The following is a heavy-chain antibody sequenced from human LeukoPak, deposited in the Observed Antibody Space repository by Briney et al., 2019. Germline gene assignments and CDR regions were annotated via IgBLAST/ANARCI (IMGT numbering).Heavy chain of an antibody. CDR3: ARALLNVFGVVWEDRYYYYMDV. D-gene: IGHD3-3*01. CDR1: GGSFSGYH. Sequence: PSETLSLTCAVYGGSFSGYHWSWIRQPPGKGLEWIGEIDHGGSTNYNPSLKSRATISVDTSKNQFSLKLSSVTAAETAVYYCARALLNVFGVVWEDRYYYYMDVWGKGTTVTVSS. V-gene: IGHV4-34*01. CDR2: IDHGGST. J-gene: IGHJ6*03.